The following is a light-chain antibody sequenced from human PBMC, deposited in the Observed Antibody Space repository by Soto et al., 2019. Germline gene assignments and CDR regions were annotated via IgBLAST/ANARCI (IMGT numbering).Light chain of an antibody. V-gene: IGKV4-1*01. Sequence: LTTNSLAVSLGERATINCKSSQSVLYISNNKNYLAWYQQKPGQPPKLLIYWASTRESGVPDRLSGSGSGTDFTLTISSLQAEDVAIYYCQQYYSTPWPFGQGTMVDIK. CDR1: QSVLYISNNKNY. J-gene: IGKJ1*01. CDR2: WAS. CDR3: QQYYSTPWP.